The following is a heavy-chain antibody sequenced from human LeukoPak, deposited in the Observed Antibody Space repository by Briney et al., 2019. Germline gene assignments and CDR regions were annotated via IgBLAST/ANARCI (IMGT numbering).Heavy chain of an antibody. V-gene: IGHV3-30*03. CDR2: TSHDGRLK. Sequence: PGRSLRLSCAASGFTFSIYAMHWVRQAPGKGLEWVAVTSHDGRLKYYADSVKGRFTISKDTLKNTLYLQMNSLRAEDTAVYYCARDVADCSGSSCYWLDHWGQGTLVTVSS. J-gene: IGHJ5*02. CDR3: ARDVADCSGSSCYWLDH. CDR1: GFTFSIYA. D-gene: IGHD2-15*01.